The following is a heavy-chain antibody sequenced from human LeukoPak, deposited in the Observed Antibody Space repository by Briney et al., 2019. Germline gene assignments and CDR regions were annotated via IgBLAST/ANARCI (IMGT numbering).Heavy chain of an antibody. CDR1: GFTFSSYA. V-gene: IGHV3-30*04. CDR2: ISYDGSDK. J-gene: IGHJ6*03. Sequence: GGSLRLSCAASGFTFSSYAMHWVRQAPGEGLEWVALISYDGSDKYYADSVKGRFTISRDNSKNTLYVQMNSLRAEDTALYYCARAGLWFGETLTYYYYMDVWGKGTTVTVSS. CDR3: ARAGLWFGETLTYYYYMDV. D-gene: IGHD3-10*01.